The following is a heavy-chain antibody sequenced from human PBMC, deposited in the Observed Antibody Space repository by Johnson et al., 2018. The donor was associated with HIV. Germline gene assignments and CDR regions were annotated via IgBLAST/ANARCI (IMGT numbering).Heavy chain of an antibody. Sequence: QVQLVESGGDVVQPGRSLRLSCTASGFTFRSYALHWVRQAPGKGLAGVAVLSYDGSNKYYADSVKGRFTISRHNPKNTLYLQMNSLRAEDTAVYYCAKGYIPAGTARKWDRRDAFDIWGQGTVVTVSS. CDR1: GFTFRSYA. CDR2: LSYDGSNK. V-gene: IGHV3-30*04. J-gene: IGHJ3*02. CDR3: AKGYIPAGTARKWDRRDAFDI. D-gene: IGHD1-7*01.